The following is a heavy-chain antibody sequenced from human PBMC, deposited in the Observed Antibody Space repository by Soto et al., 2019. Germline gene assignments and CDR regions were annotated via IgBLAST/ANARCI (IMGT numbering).Heavy chain of an antibody. V-gene: IGHV3-23*01. CDR1: GFTFSSYA. CDR2: ISSSGGAT. J-gene: IGHJ4*02. Sequence: GGSLRLSCAASGFTFSSYAMNWVRQAPGKGLEWVSAISSSGGATYYTDSVKGRFTISRDNPKNTLYLQMNSLRADDTAVYYCAKKKPASPGTPDFDYWGQGTLVTVSS. CDR3: AKKKPASPGTPDFDY.